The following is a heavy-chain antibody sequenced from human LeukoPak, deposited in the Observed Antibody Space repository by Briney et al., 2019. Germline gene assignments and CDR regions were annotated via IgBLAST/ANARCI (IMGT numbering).Heavy chain of an antibody. CDR2: IYYSGRA. Sequence: GSLRLSCAASGFTFSSYAMSWVRQPPGKGLEWIGTIYYSGRAYYNPSLKSRLTISVDTSKNQFSLKLNSVTATDTAIYYCVRQKQHCDGGSCFPPDYWGQGTLVTVSS. J-gene: IGHJ4*02. CDR1: GFTFSSYA. CDR3: VRQKQHCDGGSCFPPDY. V-gene: IGHV4-39*01. D-gene: IGHD2-15*01.